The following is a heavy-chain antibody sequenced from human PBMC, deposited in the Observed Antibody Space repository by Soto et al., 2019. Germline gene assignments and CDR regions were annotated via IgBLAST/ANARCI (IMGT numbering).Heavy chain of an antibody. Sequence: GASVKVSCKASGYTFNSYGISWVRQAPGQGLEWMGWISADNGNTNYAQKLQGRVTMTTDTSTNTAYMELRSLRSDDAAVYYCARDGCSGASCQFDYWGQGTLVTVSS. CDR3: ARDGCSGASCQFDY. CDR2: ISADNGNT. J-gene: IGHJ4*02. D-gene: IGHD2-15*01. CDR1: GYTFNSYG. V-gene: IGHV1-18*01.